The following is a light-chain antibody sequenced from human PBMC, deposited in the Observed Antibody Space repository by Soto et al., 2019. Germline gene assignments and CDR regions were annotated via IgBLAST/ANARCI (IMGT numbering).Light chain of an antibody. V-gene: IGLV7-43*01. Sequence: AVVTQDPSLTVSPGGTVTLTCTSSTGAVTSGYYPTWFQQKPGQGTRALIYDTSNKHSWTPARFSGSLLGGNAALTLSGVQPEDEAEYYCLLYYGGAYVFGTGTNVTVL. CDR2: DTS. CDR1: TGAVTSGYY. CDR3: LLYYGGAYV. J-gene: IGLJ1*01.